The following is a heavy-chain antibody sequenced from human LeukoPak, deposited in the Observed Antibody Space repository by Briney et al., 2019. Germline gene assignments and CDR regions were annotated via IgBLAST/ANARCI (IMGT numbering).Heavy chain of an antibody. CDR1: GFIFSNYG. D-gene: IGHD6-13*01. J-gene: IGHJ4*02. CDR3: ARQYSSTHKGY. Sequence: PGGSLRLSCAASGFIFSNYGMHWVRQAPGKGLEWVALIWFDESKYYNVDSVKGRFTISRDNSNNMVYLQMNSLRDEDTAVYYCARQYSSTHKGYWGQGTLVTVSS. CDR2: IWFDESKY. V-gene: IGHV3-33*01.